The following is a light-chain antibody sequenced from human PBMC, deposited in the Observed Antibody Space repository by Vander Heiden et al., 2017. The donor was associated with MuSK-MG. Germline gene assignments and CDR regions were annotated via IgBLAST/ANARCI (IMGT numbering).Light chain of an antibody. CDR1: NIGSKS. Sequence: SYVLTQPPSVSVAPGQTARIPWGGNNIGSKSVDGYQQRPGRAPVLVVYDDSDRPSGIPERFSGSNSGNTATLTITRVEAGDEADYYCQIYDTTSDPPGVVFGGGTKLSVL. V-gene: IGLV3-21*02. CDR3: QIYDTTSDPPGVV. CDR2: DDS. J-gene: IGLJ2*01.